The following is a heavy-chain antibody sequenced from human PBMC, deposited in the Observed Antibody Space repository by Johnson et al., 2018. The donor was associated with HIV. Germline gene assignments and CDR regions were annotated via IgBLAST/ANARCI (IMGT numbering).Heavy chain of an antibody. Sequence: QVQLVESGGGVVQPGRSLRLSCAASGFTFSSYAMHWVRQAPGKGLELVAVISYDGSNKYYADSVKGRFTISRDNSKNTLYLQMNSLRAEDTAVYYCARDHRAYCGGDCYSDAFDIWGQGTMVTVSS. J-gene: IGHJ3*02. CDR2: ISYDGSNK. D-gene: IGHD2-21*02. CDR3: ARDHRAYCGGDCYSDAFDI. V-gene: IGHV3-30*14. CDR1: GFTFSSYA.